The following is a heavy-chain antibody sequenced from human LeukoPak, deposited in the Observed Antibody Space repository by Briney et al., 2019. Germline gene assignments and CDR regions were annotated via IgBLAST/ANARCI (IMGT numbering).Heavy chain of an antibody. D-gene: IGHD2-15*01. V-gene: IGHV3-30*02. CDR1: GFTFRSYG. Sequence: PGGSLRLACAASGFTFRSYGMHWVRQARGRGLERVAFIRYDGSNKYYADAEKGGFTISRDNSKNKVYVQMKSLRAEDRGIYYCAKNGDRGACCTGGTCYPYFYYYMDVWGKGTPVTI. CDR2: IRYDGSNK. CDR3: AKNGDRGACCTGGTCYPYFYYYMDV. J-gene: IGHJ6*03.